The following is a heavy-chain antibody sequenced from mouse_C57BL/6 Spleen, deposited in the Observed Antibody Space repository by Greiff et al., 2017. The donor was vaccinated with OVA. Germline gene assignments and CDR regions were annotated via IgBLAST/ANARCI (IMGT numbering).Heavy chain of an antibody. J-gene: IGHJ2*01. V-gene: IGHV3-6*01. CDR3: ARDEGSNYDFDY. Sequence: EVKLQESGPGLVKPSQSLSLTCSVTGYSITSGYYWNWIRQFPGNKLEWMGYISYDGSNNYNPSLKNRISITRDTSKNQCFLKLNSVTTEDTATYYCARDEGSNYDFDYWGQGTTLTVSS. CDR2: ISYDGSN. CDR1: GYSITSGYY. D-gene: IGHD2-5*01.